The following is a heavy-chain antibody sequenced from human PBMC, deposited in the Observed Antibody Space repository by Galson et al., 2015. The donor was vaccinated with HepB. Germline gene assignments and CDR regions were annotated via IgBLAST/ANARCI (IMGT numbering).Heavy chain of an antibody. D-gene: IGHD2-15*01. Sequence: SVKVSCKASGYTFTRYYMHWVRQAPGQGLEWMGIINPSGGSTSYAQKFQGRVTMTRDTSTSTVYMELSSLRSEDTAVYYCARDHTHCSGGSCQGFDPWGQGTLVTVSS. CDR1: GYTFTRYY. CDR3: ARDHTHCSGGSCQGFDP. CDR2: INPSGGST. J-gene: IGHJ5*02. V-gene: IGHV1-46*01.